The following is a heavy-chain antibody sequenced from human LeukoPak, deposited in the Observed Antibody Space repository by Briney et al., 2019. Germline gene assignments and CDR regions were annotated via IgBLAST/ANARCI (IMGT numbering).Heavy chain of an antibody. Sequence: SVKVSCKASGGTFSSYAVSWVRQAPGQGLEWMGGIIPIFGTANYAQKFQGRVTITTDESTSTAYMELSSLRSEDTAVYYCARVPILEWLPHRYYFDYWGQGTLVTVSS. D-gene: IGHD3-3*01. V-gene: IGHV1-69*05. CDR2: IIPIFGTA. CDR1: GGTFSSYA. J-gene: IGHJ4*02. CDR3: ARVPILEWLPHRYYFDY.